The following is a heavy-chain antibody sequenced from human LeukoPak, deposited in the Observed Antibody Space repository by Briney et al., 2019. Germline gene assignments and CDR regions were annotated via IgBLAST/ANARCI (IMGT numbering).Heavy chain of an antibody. CDR1: GYTFTSYG. J-gene: IGHJ6*03. CDR3: APLDYYMDV. Sequence: ASVKVSCKATGYTFTSYGISWVRQAPGQGLEWMGWINPNSGGTNYAQKFQGRVTMTRDASISTAYMELSRLRSDDTAVYYCAPLDYYMDVWGKGTTVTVSS. V-gene: IGHV1-2*02. CDR2: INPNSGGT.